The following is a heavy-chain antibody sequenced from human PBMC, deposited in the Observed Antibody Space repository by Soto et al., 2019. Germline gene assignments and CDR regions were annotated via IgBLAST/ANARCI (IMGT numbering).Heavy chain of an antibody. D-gene: IGHD4-17*01. CDR2: PSYSETS. CDR1: GWSISSCRFY. J-gene: IGHJ4*02. V-gene: IGHV4-39*02. CDR3: ARLGDYGDHFDY. Sequence: PLGTLSLTCPVSGWSISSCRFYWGWVRHTPGMGLEWIGSPSYSETSYSNPSLKSRATISVDTSKNHFPLKLSSVTADDTAVYYCARLGDYGDHFDYWGQGTLVTVSS.